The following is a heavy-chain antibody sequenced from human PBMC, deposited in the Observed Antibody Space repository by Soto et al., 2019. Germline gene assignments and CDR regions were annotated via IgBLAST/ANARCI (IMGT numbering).Heavy chain of an antibody. Sequence: QVQLQESGPGLVKPSETLSLTCTVSGGSISSYYWSWIRQPPGKGLEWIGYIYYTGLSNSNPSLNCRVTMSVDTSKNQFSLKLSSVTAADTAVYYCASHSSHWPFFDFWGQGTLVTVSS. V-gene: IGHV4-59*01. J-gene: IGHJ4*02. D-gene: IGHD6-13*01. CDR2: IYYTGLS. CDR1: GGSISSYY. CDR3: ASHSSHWPFFDF.